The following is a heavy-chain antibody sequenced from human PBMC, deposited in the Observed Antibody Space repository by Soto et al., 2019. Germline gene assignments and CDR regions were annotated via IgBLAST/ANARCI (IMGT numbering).Heavy chain of an antibody. J-gene: IGHJ4*02. V-gene: IGHV4-59*01. CDR2: IHYNGNT. D-gene: IGHD1-1*01. CDR1: GDSISAYS. CDR3: ARGGNLGRSLQPLDF. Sequence: SETLSLTCTVSGDSISAYSWSWVRQPPGKGLEWIGNIHYNGNTKYNPSLKSRVSMSVDTSKNQFSLRLISVNAADTAKYFCARGGNLGRSLQPLDFWGQGTLVTVSS.